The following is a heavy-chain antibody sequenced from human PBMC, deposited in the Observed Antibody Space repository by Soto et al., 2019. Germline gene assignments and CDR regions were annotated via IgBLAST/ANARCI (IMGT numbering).Heavy chain of an antibody. CDR1: GFSISSGNY. CDR3: ARARWYDAFNV. CDR2: VYHGGNT. V-gene: IGHV4-38-2*01. D-gene: IGHD2-15*01. J-gene: IGHJ3*01. Sequence: SETLSLTCAVSGFSISSGNYWGWIRKNPGKGLEGIGSVYHGGNTYYNPSLKSRVSISIDLSKNQFSLKLTSVTAADTAAYYCARARWYDAFNVWGQGTVVTVSS.